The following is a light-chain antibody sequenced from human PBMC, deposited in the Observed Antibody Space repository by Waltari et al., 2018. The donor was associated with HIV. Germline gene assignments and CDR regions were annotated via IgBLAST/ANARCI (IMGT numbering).Light chain of an antibody. CDR3: QHYNNWPPEGT. CDR1: QRVSSD. Sequence: EIVMTQSPATLSVSPGERVTLSCRASQRVSSDLAWYQQKPGQAPRLLIYGASIRATNIPGRFSGSGSGTDFTLTISSLQSEDFAVYYCQHYNNWPPEGTFGQGTKVEIK. CDR2: GAS. V-gene: IGKV3-15*01. J-gene: IGKJ1*01.